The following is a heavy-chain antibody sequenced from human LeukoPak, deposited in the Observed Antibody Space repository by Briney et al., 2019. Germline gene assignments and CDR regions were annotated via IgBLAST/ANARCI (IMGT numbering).Heavy chain of an antibody. V-gene: IGHV4-34*01. CDR3: ARGGRLFLPY. CDR1: GGSFSGYY. CDR2: INHSGNT. D-gene: IGHD3-22*01. J-gene: IGHJ4*02. Sequence: PSETLSLTCAVYGGSFSGYYWNWIRQSPGKGLEWIGEINHSGNTNYNPSLKRRVTISVDTSKNQFSLKLSSVTAADTAVYYCARGGRLFLPYWGQGTLVTVSS.